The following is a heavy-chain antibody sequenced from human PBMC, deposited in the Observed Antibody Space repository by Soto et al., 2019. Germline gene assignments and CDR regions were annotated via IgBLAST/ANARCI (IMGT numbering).Heavy chain of an antibody. Sequence: ASVKVSCKASGYTFTSYGITWVRQAPGQRLEWMGWISANNGNTNYAQKVQGRVTMTTDTSTSTAYMELRSLRSDDTAVYYCARLNYYDSSGYYYGLDYWGQGTLVTVSS. V-gene: IGHV1-18*01. D-gene: IGHD3-22*01. CDR1: GYTFTSYG. CDR3: ARLNYYDSSGYYYGLDY. CDR2: ISANNGNT. J-gene: IGHJ4*02.